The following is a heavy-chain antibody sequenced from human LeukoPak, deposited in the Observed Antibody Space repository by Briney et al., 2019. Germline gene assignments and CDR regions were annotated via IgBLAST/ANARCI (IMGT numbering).Heavy chain of an antibody. Sequence: GGSLRLSCAASGFTFSSYTMNWVRQAPGKGLEWVSYITSSSSTIYYADSVKGRFTISRDNAKNSLYLQMNSLRAEDTAVYYCASRAPYGYWGQGSLVTVSS. V-gene: IGHV3-48*01. CDR2: ITSSSSTI. CDR1: GFTFSSYT. J-gene: IGHJ4*02. CDR3: ASRAPYGY. D-gene: IGHD3-10*01.